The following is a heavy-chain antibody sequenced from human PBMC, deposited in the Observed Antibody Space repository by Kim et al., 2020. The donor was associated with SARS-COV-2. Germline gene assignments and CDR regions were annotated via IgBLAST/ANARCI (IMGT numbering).Heavy chain of an antibody. D-gene: IGHD3-10*01. CDR2: IYPNDSYT. Sequence: GESLKISCKGSGYSFTSYWISWERQMPGKGLEWMGRIYPNDSYTNYSPSFQGNVTISADKSISTAYLQWSSLKASDTAMDYCARVWFWVLFGLNCFDPWGQGTLFTISS. J-gene: IGHJ5*02. V-gene: IGHV5-10-1*01. CDR1: GYSFTSYW. CDR3: ARVWFWVLFGLNCFDP.